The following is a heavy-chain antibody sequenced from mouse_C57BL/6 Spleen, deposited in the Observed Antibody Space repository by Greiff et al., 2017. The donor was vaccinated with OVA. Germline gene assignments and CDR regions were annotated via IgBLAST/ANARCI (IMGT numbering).Heavy chain of an antibody. CDR2: INPSSGYT. CDR3: ARMPPITTVSYYAMDY. V-gene: IGHV1-4*01. Sequence: VKLVESGAELARPGASVKMSCKASGYTFTSYTMHWVKQRPGQGLEWIGYINPSSGYTKYNQKFKDKATLTADKSSSTAYMQLSSLTSEDSAVYYCARMPPITTVSYYAMDYWGQGTSVTVSS. CDR1: GYTFTSYT. J-gene: IGHJ4*01. D-gene: IGHD1-1*01.